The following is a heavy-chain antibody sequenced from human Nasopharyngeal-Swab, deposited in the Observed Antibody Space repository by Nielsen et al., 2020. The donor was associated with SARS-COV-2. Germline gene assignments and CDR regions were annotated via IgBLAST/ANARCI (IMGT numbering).Heavy chain of an antibody. CDR2: INGDGSST. V-gene: IGHV3-74*01. Sequence: RGSLRLSCVASGFTFGNYWMHWVRQVPGKGLVWVSHINGDGSSTTYADSVKGRFTISRDNSKNMLYLQMNSLRAEDTAVYYCARAYDNSGDGFDTWGQGTMVTVSS. CDR1: GFTFGNYW. D-gene: IGHD3-22*01. CDR3: ARAYDNSGDGFDT. J-gene: IGHJ3*02.